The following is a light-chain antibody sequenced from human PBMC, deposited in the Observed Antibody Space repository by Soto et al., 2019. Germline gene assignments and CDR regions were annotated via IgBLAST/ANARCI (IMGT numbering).Light chain of an antibody. CDR1: SSDVGGYNY. V-gene: IGLV2-8*01. Sequence: QSFLTQPPSASGSPGQSATISCTGTSSDVGGYNYVSWYQQHPGKAPKLMIYEVTKRPSGVPDRFSGSKSGNTASLTVSGLLAEDEADYYCSSHAGINNVVFGGGTQLTVL. CDR3: SSHAGINNVV. J-gene: IGLJ3*02. CDR2: EVT.